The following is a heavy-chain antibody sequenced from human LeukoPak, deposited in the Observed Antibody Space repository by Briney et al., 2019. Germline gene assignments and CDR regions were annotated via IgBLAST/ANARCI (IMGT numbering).Heavy chain of an antibody. Sequence: PSETLSLTCAVYGYSISSGYYWGWIRQPPGKGLEWIGSIYHSGSTFYNPSLKSRVTISVDTSKNRFSLKLTSVTAADTAVYYCAKVAPSDFDYWGQGTLVTVSS. V-gene: IGHV4-38-2*01. J-gene: IGHJ4*02. D-gene: IGHD2-15*01. CDR3: AKVAPSDFDY. CDR2: IYHSGST. CDR1: GYSISSGYY.